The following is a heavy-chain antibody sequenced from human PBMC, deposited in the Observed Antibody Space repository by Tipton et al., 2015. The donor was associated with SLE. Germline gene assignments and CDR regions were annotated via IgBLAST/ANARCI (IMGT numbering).Heavy chain of an antibody. Sequence: QSGPEVKKPGESLKISCQGSGYSFTNYWIAWVRQMPGKGLEWMGMIYPSDSDTTYSPSFQGQVTISVDKSFTTAYLQWSSLKASDTAMYYCARQDIAAAAREDYWGQGTLVTVSS. CDR1: GYSFTNYW. CDR3: ARQDIAAAAREDY. V-gene: IGHV5-51*01. D-gene: IGHD6-13*01. CDR2: IYPSDSDT. J-gene: IGHJ4*02.